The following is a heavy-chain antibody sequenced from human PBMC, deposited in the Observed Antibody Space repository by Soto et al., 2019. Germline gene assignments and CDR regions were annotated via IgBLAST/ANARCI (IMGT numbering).Heavy chain of an antibody. J-gene: IGHJ4*02. CDR3: ARGTHEATAMND. D-gene: IGHD5-12*01. Sequence: EVQLVESGGGLVQPGGSLRLSCAPSGFTVNSYYMSWVRQAPGKGLEWVSVIYTGGSTYYADSVKGRFTISRDNSKNTLYLQMSSLRTEDTAGYYCARGTHEATAMNDWGQGALVIVSS. CDR2: IYTGGST. V-gene: IGHV3-66*01. CDR1: GFTVNSYY.